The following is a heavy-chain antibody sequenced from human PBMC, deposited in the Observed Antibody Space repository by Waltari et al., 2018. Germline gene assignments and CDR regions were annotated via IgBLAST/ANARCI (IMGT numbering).Heavy chain of an antibody. CDR2: ISGRGGST. D-gene: IGHD1-26*01. V-gene: IGHV3-23*04. CDR3: AAGGGSYGAFDY. J-gene: IGHJ4*02. CDR1: GFTFRSSA. Sequence: EVPLVESGGGLVQPGGSLRLSCAASGFTFRSSAMSWVRQAPGKGLEWVSAISGRGGSTYYADSVKGRFTISRDNSKNTLYLQMNSLRAEDTAVYYCAAGGGSYGAFDYWGQGTLVTVSS.